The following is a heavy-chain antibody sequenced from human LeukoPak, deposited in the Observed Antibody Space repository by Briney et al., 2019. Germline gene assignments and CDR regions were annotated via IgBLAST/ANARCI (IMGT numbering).Heavy chain of an antibody. Sequence: SETLSLTRTVSGGSISSSSYYWGWIRQPPGKGLEWIGSIYYSGSTYYNPSLKSRVTISVDTSKNQFSLKLSSVTAADTAVYYCARVWQQLAENWFDPWGQGTLVTVSS. D-gene: IGHD6-13*01. CDR1: GGSISSSSYY. CDR2: IYYSGST. V-gene: IGHV4-39*07. J-gene: IGHJ5*02. CDR3: ARVWQQLAENWFDP.